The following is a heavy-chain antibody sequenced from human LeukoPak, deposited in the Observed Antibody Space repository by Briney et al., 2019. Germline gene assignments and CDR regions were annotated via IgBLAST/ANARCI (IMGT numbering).Heavy chain of an antibody. Sequence: RGSLRLSCAASGFTFSSYGMHWVRQAPGKGLEWVAVISSDGTKKSYADSVKGRFTISRDYSKNTLYLQMNGLRPEDTAVYYCARRGESGGLYYFGYWGQGTLVTVSS. V-gene: IGHV3-30*03. J-gene: IGHJ4*02. CDR1: GFTFSSYG. CDR2: ISSDGTKK. CDR3: ARRGESGGLYYFGY. D-gene: IGHD2-15*01.